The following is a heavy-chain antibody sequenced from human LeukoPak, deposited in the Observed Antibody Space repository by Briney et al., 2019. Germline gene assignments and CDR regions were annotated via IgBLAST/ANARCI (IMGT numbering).Heavy chain of an antibody. V-gene: IGHV4-34*01. D-gene: IGHD2-15*01. J-gene: IGHJ4*02. CDR2: IDQSGST. CDR1: GGSLSGYY. Sequence: SETLSLTCAVYGGSLSGYYWSWIRQPPGKGLEWIGEIDQSGSTNYNPSLKSRVTMSIDTSKNQFSLKLSSVTAADTAVYYCARASQLYFFDYWGQGTLVTVSS. CDR3: ARASQLYFFDY.